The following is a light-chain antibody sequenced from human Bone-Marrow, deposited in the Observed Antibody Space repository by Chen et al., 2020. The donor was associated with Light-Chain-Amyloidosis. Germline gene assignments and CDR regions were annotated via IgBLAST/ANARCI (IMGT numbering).Light chain of an antibody. Sequence: SYELTQPPSVSVSPGQTARITCSGDDLPTKYAYWYQQKPGQAPVLVIHRDTERPSGISERFSGSSAGTTATLTISGGQAEDEADSHCQSADSSGTYEVIFGGGTKLTVL. CDR2: RDT. CDR3: QSADSSGTYEVI. CDR1: DLPTKY. V-gene: IGLV3-25*03. J-gene: IGLJ2*01.